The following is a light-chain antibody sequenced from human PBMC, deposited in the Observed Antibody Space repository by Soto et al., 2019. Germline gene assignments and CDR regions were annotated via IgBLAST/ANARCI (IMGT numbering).Light chain of an antibody. J-gene: IGKJ1*01. CDR1: QRISSN. V-gene: IGKV3-15*01. Sequence: EIVMTQSPATLSSSPGERATLSCRASQRISSNLAWYQQKPGQAPRLLIYGASTRATGIPGRFSGSGSGTEFTLTISSLQSEDFAVYYCQQYNNWPWTFGQGTKVEIK. CDR2: GAS. CDR3: QQYNNWPWT.